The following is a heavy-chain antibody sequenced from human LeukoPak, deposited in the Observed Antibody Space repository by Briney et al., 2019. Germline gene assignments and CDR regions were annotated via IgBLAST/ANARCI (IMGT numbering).Heavy chain of an antibody. CDR1: GFTVSSNY. D-gene: IGHD2-21*02. V-gene: IGHV3-23*01. CDR2: ISGSGGRS. J-gene: IGHJ4*02. CDR3: AKGRLVVTAIED. Sequence: GGSLRLSCAASGFTVSSNYMSWVRQAPGKGLEWVSAISGSGGRSYYADSVKGRFTISRDNSKNTLYLQMNSLRAEDTAVYYCAKGRLVVTAIEDWGQGTLVTVSS.